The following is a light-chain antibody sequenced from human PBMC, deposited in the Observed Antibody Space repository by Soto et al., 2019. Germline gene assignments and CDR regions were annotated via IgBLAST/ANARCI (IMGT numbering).Light chain of an antibody. J-gene: IGKJ5*01. Sequence: DVVMTQSPLSLPVTLGQPASISCRSTHSLVYSDGNTYLNWFQQRPGQSPRRLIYKVSDRDSGVPDRFSGRGSGTDFALKISRVEAEDVGVYYCMQGTHWPITFGQGTRLEIK. V-gene: IGKV2-30*01. CDR1: HSLVYSDGNTY. CDR2: KVS. CDR3: MQGTHWPIT.